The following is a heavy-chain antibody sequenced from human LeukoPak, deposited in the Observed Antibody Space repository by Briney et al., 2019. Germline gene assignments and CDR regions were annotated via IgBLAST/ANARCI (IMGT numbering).Heavy chain of an antibody. J-gene: IGHJ5*02. CDR2: INPNSGGT. CDR1: GYTFTGYY. Sequence: ASVKVSCKASGYTFTGYYMHWVRQAPGQGLEWMGRINPNSGGTNYAQKFQGGVTMTRDTSISTAYMELSRLRSDDTAVYYCARGSPTYYYDSSGYYYDWFDPWGQGTLVTVSS. CDR3: ARGSPTYYYDSSGYYYDWFDP. V-gene: IGHV1-2*06. D-gene: IGHD3-22*01.